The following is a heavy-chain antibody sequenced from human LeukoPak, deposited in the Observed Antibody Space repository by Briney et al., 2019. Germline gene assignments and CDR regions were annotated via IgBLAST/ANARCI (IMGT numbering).Heavy chain of an antibody. CDR1: GFIFTSYG. J-gene: IGHJ4*02. Sequence: EPGGSLRLSCEASGFIFTSYGMHWVRQAPGKGLEWVAFIRYDGSNKYYADSVKGRFTISRDKFKNTLYLEMNSLRAEDTAVYYCAKDRVRVVPAAALDYWGQGTLVTVSS. D-gene: IGHD2-2*01. V-gene: IGHV3-30*02. CDR3: AKDRVRVVPAAALDY. CDR2: IRYDGSNK.